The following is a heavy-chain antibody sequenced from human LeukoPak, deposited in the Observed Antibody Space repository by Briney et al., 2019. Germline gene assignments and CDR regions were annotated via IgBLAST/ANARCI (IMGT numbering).Heavy chain of an antibody. D-gene: IGHD1-20*01. CDR3: ARGRDNWNANLDY. CDR1: GYTFTGYY. Sequence: GASVKVSCKASGYTFTGYYMHWVRQAPGQGLEWMGWINPNSGGTNYAQKFQGRVTMTRDTSISTAYMELSRLRSDDTAVYYCARGRDNWNANLDYWGQGTLVTVSS. J-gene: IGHJ4*02. CDR2: INPNSGGT. V-gene: IGHV1-2*02.